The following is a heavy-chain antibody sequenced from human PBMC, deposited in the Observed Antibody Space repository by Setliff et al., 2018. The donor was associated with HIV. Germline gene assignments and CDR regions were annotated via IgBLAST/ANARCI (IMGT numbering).Heavy chain of an antibody. CDR1: GYTFTNYD. J-gene: IGHJ4*02. V-gene: IGHV1-8*01. CDR3: ARTPGTIWGYDY. Sequence: ASVKVSCKASGYTFTNYDINWVRQATGQGLEWMGWMNPNSGNTGYAQKFQGRVTMTRNTSISTAYMELRSLRSDDTAVYYCARTPGTIWGYDYWGQGTLVTVSS. CDR2: MNPNSGNT. D-gene: IGHD3-9*01.